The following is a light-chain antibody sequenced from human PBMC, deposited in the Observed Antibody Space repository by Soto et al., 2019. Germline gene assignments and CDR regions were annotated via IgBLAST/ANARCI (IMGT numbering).Light chain of an antibody. J-gene: IGKJ3*01. CDR3: QQLGIWPFT. CDR1: QGISNH. CDR2: AAS. V-gene: IGKV1-9*01. Sequence: DIRLTQSPAFLSASVGDRVTITCRASQGISNHLAWYLQKPGKAPTLLIYAASTLQSGVPSVFSGSGSGTEFTLTIDSLRPEDFGTYYCQQLGIWPFTFGPGTKVDVK.